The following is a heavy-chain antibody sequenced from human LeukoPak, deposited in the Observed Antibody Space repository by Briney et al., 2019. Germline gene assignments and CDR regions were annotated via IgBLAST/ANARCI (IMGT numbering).Heavy chain of an antibody. CDR2: IYSGGST. D-gene: IGHD3-22*01. V-gene: IGHV3-66*01. CDR1: GFTVSSNY. Sequence: GGSLRLSCAASGFTVSSNYMSWVRQAPGKGLEWVSVIYSGGSTYYADSVKGRFTISRDNSKNTQYLQMNSLRAEETAVYYCARDQRYYDSSGYYYYFDYWGQGTLVTVSS. J-gene: IGHJ4*02. CDR3: ARDQRYYDSSGYYYYFDY.